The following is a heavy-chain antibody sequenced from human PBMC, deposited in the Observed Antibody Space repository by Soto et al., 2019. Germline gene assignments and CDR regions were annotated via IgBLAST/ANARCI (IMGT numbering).Heavy chain of an antibody. CDR3: ARLNYNSGWYRWFDP. J-gene: IGHJ5*02. CDR2: ISHSGST. D-gene: IGHD6-19*01. V-gene: IGHV4-4*02. Sequence: SATLSLTCAVSGDSINSSHWWSWVRQPPGKGLEWIGQISHSGSTNYNPSLTSRVTISLDKSKNQFSLRLISVTAADTAVYYCARLNYNSGWYRWFDPWGQGTLVTVSS. CDR1: GDSINSSHW.